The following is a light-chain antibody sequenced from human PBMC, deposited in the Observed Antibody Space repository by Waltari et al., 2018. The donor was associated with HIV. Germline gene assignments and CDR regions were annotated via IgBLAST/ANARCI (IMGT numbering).Light chain of an antibody. V-gene: IGKV3-15*01. CDR3: QQYNNWPPYT. CDR2: CAS. J-gene: IGKJ2*01. Sequence: EIVMTQSPATLSVSPGERATLSCRASQSVGSDLAWYQQKPGQAPRLLLYCASTRATGIPARFSGSGSATEFTLTISSLQSEDFAVYYCQQYNNWPPYTCGQGTKLEIK. CDR1: QSVGSD.